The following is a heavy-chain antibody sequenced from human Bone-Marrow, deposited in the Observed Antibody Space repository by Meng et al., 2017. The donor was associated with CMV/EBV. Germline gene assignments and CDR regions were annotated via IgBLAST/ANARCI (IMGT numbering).Heavy chain of an antibody. CDR3: ARRYCSSTSCHDAFDI. CDR1: GFTFDDYA. J-gene: IGHJ3*02. D-gene: IGHD2-2*01. Sequence: SLKISCVASGFTFDDYAMHWVRQAPGKGLEWVSGISWNSGSIGYADSVKGRFTISRDNAKNSLYLQMNSLRAEDTALYYCARRYCSSTSCHDAFDIWGQGTMVTVSS. V-gene: IGHV3-9*01. CDR2: ISWNSGSI.